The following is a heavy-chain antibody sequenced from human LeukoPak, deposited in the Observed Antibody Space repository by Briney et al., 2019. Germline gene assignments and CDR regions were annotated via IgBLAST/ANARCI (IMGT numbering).Heavy chain of an antibody. CDR2: IWYDGSNK. Sequence: GGSLRLSCAASGFTFSSYGMHWVRQAPGKGLEWVAVIWYDGSNKYYADSVKGRFTISRDNSKNTLYLQMNSLRAEDTAVYYCARERGYSSGWYLDYWGQGTLVTVSS. D-gene: IGHD6-19*01. J-gene: IGHJ4*02. CDR1: GFTFSSYG. V-gene: IGHV3-33*01. CDR3: ARERGYSSGWYLDY.